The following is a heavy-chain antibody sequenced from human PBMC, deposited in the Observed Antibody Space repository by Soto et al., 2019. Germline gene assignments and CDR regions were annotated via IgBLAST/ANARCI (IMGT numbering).Heavy chain of an antibody. CDR3: SIDQIHYPRAYSSSAGY. J-gene: IGHJ4*02. CDR1: GFTFSSYG. D-gene: IGHD5-18*01. Sequence: GGSVRLSCAASGFTFSSYGMHWVRQALGKGQEWEAVIWSDGSNKFYADSVKCRFTISRDNSKNTLYLQMNSLRAEDTAVYFCSIDQIHYPRAYSSSAGYWGQGTLVTVSS. CDR2: IWSDGSNK. V-gene: IGHV3-33*01.